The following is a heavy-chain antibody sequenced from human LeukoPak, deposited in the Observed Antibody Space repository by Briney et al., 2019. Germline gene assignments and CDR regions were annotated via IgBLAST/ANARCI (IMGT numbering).Heavy chain of an antibody. CDR2: VYYRGST. CDR1: GDSMRGYY. V-gene: IGHV4-59*08. D-gene: IGHD3-22*01. J-gene: IGHJ5*02. CDR3: ARHLYYYDDIDL. Sequence: PSDTLSLTCAVPGDSMRGYYWSWIRQPPGGAVEWIGYVYYRGSTNYNPSLKRRVTMSVDTSKSQFSLMLTSVTAADTAVYYCARHLYYYDDIDLWGQGTLVTVSS.